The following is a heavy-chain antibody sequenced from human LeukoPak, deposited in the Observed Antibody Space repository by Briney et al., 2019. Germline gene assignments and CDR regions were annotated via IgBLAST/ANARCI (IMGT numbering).Heavy chain of an antibody. CDR3: ARARVDCSSTSCYYFWFDP. D-gene: IGHD2-2*01. J-gene: IGHJ5*02. CDR1: GYTFTSYY. CDR2: INPSGGST. V-gene: IGHV1-46*01. Sequence: GASVKVSCKASGYTFTSYYMHWVRQAPGQGLEWMGIINPSGGSTSYAQKFQGRVTMTRDTSTSTVYMELSSLRSEDTAVYYCARARVDCSSTSCYYFWFDPWGQGTLVTVSS.